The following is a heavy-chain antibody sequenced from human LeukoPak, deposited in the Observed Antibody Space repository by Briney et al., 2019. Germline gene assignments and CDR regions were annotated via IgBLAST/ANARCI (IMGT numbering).Heavy chain of an antibody. CDR1: GGSISSSSYY. V-gene: IGHV4-39*01. D-gene: IGHD2-2*01. CDR2: IYYSGST. J-gene: IGHJ4*02. Sequence: NPSETLSLTCTVSGGSISSSSYYWGWIRQPPGKGLEWIGSIYYSGSTYYNPSLKSRVTISVDTSKNQFSLKLSSVTAADTAVYYCASQVVPAAEFDYWGQGTLVTVSS. CDR3: ASQVVPAAEFDY.